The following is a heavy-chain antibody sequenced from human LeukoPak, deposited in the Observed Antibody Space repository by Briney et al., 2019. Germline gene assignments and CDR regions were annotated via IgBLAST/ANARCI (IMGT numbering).Heavy chain of an antibody. CDR3: APTHCGSGWSYFDY. Sequence: GASVKASCKASGYTFTGYCMHWVRQAPGQGLEWMGWINPDSGGTNYAQKFQGRVTMTRDTSINTAYMELSRLRSDDTAVYYCAPTHCGSGWSYFDYWGQGTLVTVSS. CDR2: INPDSGGT. V-gene: IGHV1-2*02. J-gene: IGHJ4*02. CDR1: GYTFTGYC. D-gene: IGHD6-19*01.